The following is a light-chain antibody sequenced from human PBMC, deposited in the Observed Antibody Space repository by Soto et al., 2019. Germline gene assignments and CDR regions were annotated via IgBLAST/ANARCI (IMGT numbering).Light chain of an antibody. CDR2: DAS. J-gene: IGKJ1*01. CDR3: QQSYDMPWT. Sequence: DIQMTQSPSSLSASVGDRVSISCRASQSISTYLNWYQQKPGKAPNLLIYDASSLQSGVPSRFSGSGSGTEFTLTISSLQPEDFAAYYCQQSYDMPWTFGQGTKVDI. V-gene: IGKV1-39*01. CDR1: QSISTY.